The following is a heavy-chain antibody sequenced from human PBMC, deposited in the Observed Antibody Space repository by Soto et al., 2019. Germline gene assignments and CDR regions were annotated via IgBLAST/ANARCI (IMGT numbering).Heavy chain of an antibody. Sequence: QGQLVQSGAEVKKTGASVKVSCKASGYTFTTYYIHWMRQAPGQGLEWMGMFNPYTGGTRYAHKFQGSVTMTGDTPTSTGYMELSRLRADDTAVYYCARRWGEIGTAFDTWGQGTQVTVSS. J-gene: IGHJ5*02. CDR3: ARRWGEIGTAFDT. CDR1: GYTFTTYY. V-gene: IGHV1-46*01. CDR2: FNPYTGGT. D-gene: IGHD1-1*01.